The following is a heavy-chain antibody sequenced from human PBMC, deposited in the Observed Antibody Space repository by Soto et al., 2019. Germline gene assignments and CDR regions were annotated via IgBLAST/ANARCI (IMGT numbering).Heavy chain of an antibody. CDR3: ARDGREASGMDV. V-gene: IGHV4-59*11. Sequence: SETLSLTCTVSGGSISSHYWSWVRQAPGKGLEWIGHIYYRGSTTYNPSLRSRGTISVDTSNNQFSLKLNSVTTADTAVYYCARDGREASGMDVWGQGTKVTVSS. J-gene: IGHJ6*02. CDR2: IYYRGST. D-gene: IGHD1-26*01. CDR1: GGSISSHY.